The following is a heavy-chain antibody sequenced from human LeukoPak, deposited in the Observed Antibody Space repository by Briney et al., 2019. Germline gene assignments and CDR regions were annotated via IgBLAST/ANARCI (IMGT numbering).Heavy chain of an antibody. CDR2: IIDSGNSI. CDR3: AKCYYDFWSGPFDY. D-gene: IGHD3-3*01. V-gene: IGHV3-23*01. J-gene: IGHJ4*02. CDR1: GFTFSSCA. Sequence: GGSLRLSCAASGFTFSSCAMSWVRQAPGKGLEWVSTIIDSGNSIYYADSVKGRFTISRDNSKNTLYLQMNSLRAEDTAVYYCAKCYYDFWSGPFDYWGQGTLVTVSS.